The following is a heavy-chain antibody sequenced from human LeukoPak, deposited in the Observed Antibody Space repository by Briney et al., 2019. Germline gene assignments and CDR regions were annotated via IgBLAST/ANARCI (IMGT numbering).Heavy chain of an antibody. D-gene: IGHD3-22*01. V-gene: IGHV3-66*01. CDR1: GFALSTNY. CDR2: IYSAGDK. Sequence: PGGSLRLSCAAPGFALSTNYMTWVRQAPGKGLEWVSLIYSAGDKYYADSVKGRFTISRDNFKNTLHLQMDNLRAEDTAVYHCARAALEFDNSGRGCWGRGTLVTVSS. CDR3: ARAALEFDNSGRGC. J-gene: IGHJ4*02.